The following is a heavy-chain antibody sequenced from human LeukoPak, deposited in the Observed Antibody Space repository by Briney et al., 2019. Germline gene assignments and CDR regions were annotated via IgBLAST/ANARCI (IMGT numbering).Heavy chain of an antibody. CDR3: ARDNVEIDPFDN. CDR1: GFTFSSYG. J-gene: IGHJ3*02. V-gene: IGHV3-33*01. D-gene: IGHD1-1*01. Sequence: GGSLRLSCAASGFTFSSYGMHWVRQAPGKGLEWVAVIWYDGSNKYYADSVKGRFTISRDNSKNTLYLQMNSLRAEDTAVYYCARDNVEIDPFDNWGQGTMVTVSS. CDR2: IWYDGSNK.